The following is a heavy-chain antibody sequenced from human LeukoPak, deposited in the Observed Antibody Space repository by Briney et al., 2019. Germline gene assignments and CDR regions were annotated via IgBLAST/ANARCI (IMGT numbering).Heavy chain of an antibody. CDR1: GYTFTSYY. J-gene: IGHJ5*02. V-gene: IGHV1-2*02. CDR2: INPNSGGT. D-gene: IGHD6-6*01. Sequence: GASVKVSCKASGYTFTSYYMHWVRQAPGQGLEWMGWINPNSGGTNYAQKFQGRVTMTRDTSISTAYMELSRLRSDDTAVYYCARDRSIAARTRYWFDPWGQGTLVTVSS. CDR3: ARDRSIAARTRYWFDP.